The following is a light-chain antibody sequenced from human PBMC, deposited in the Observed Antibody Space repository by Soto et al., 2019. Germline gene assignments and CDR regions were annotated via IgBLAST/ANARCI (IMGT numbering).Light chain of an antibody. J-gene: IGKJ1*01. CDR3: QHYNSYSEA. CDR2: KAS. Sequence: DIQMTQSTSTLSGSLGDRFTITCLASQTISSWLAWYQQKPGKAPKLLIYKASTLKSGVPSRFSGSGSGTEFTLTISSLQPDDFATYYCQHYNSYSEAFGQGTKVDI. V-gene: IGKV1-5*03. CDR1: QTISSW.